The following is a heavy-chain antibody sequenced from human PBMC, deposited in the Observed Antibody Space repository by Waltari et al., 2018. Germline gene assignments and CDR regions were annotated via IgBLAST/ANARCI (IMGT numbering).Heavy chain of an antibody. CDR2: CIPILGIA. CDR1: GGTFSSYT. Sequence: QVQLVQSGAEVKKPGSSVKVSCKASGGTFSSYTISWVRQAPGQGLEWMGRCIPILGIANYAQKFQGRVTITADKSTSTAYMELSSLRSEDTAVYYCAIGGYSYGKIFDYWGQGTLVTVSS. CDR3: AIGGYSYGKIFDY. J-gene: IGHJ4*02. V-gene: IGHV1-69*02. D-gene: IGHD5-18*01.